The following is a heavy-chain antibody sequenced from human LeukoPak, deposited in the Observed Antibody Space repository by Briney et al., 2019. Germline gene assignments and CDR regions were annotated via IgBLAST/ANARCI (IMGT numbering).Heavy chain of an antibody. J-gene: IGHJ4*02. CDR2: INHSGST. CDR3: ARRYYGGVDY. D-gene: IGHD4-23*01. Sequence: PSETLSLTCAVYGGSFSGYYWSWIRQPPGKGLEWIGEINHSGSTNYNPSLKSRVTISVDTSKNQFSLKLSSVTAADTAVYYCARRYYGGVDYWGQGTLVTVSS. CDR1: GGSFSGYY. V-gene: IGHV4-34*01.